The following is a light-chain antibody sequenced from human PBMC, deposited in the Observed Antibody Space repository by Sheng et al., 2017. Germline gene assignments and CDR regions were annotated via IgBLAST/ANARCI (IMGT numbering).Light chain of an antibody. CDR2: DVS. CDR3: SSYTSGSTVI. Sequence: QSALTQPASVSGSPGQSVTISCTGTSSDVRDYNYVSWFRQHPGKAPQLMIYDVSNRPSGVSNRFSGSKSGNTASLTISGLRAEDEVDYYCSSYTSGSTVIFGGGTKLTVL. V-gene: IGLV2-14*03. J-gene: IGLJ2*01. CDR1: SSDVRDYNY.